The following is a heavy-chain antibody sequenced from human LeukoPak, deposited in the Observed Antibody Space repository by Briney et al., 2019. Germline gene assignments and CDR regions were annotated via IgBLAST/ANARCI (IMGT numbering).Heavy chain of an antibody. CDR1: GGSFSGYY. CDR3: ARDLNYYGSGSYMDV. J-gene: IGHJ6*04. D-gene: IGHD3-10*01. V-gene: IGHV4-34*01. Sequence: NTSETLSLTCAVYGGSFSGYYWSWIRQPPGKGLEWIGEINHSGSTNYNPSLKSRVTISVDTSKNQFSLKLSSVTAADTAVYYCARDLNYYGSGSYMDVWGKGTTVTISS. CDR2: INHSGST.